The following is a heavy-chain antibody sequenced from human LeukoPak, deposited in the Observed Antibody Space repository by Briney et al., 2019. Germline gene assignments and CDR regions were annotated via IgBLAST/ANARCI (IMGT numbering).Heavy chain of an antibody. CDR2: IYYSGST. V-gene: IGHV4-59*12. CDR3: ARDSQQQLDY. CDR1: GGSISSYY. J-gene: IGHJ4*02. Sequence: SETLSLTCTVSGGSISSYYWSWIRQPPGKGLEWIGYIYYSGSTNYNPSLKSRVTISVDTSKNQFSLKLSSVTAADTAIYYCARDSQQQLDYWGQGTLVTVSS. D-gene: IGHD6-13*01.